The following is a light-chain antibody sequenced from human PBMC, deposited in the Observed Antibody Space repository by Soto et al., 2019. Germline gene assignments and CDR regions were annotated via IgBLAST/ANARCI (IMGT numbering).Light chain of an antibody. Sequence: EMVMTKTPATLSLSPGERSTLSFMASQSVSSKLAWYQQKPGQAPRLLIYGASTRATGIPARFSGSGSGTEFTLTISSLQSEDFAVYYCQEYNNWHPVTFGGGTKV. V-gene: IGKV3-15*01. CDR3: QEYNNWHPVT. CDR1: QSVSSK. CDR2: GAS. J-gene: IGKJ4*01.